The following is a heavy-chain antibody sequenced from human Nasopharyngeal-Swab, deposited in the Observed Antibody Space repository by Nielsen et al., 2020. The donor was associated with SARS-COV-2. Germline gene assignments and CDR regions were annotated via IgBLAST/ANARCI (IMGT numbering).Heavy chain of an antibody. J-gene: IGHJ4*02. CDR2: MYHDGRT. D-gene: IGHD3-10*01. V-gene: IGHV3-66*01. CDR3: AREFYYRFDY. Sequence: VRQAPGKGLEWVSVMYHDGRTNYTDSVKGRFTISRDNSKNTVYLQMNSLRAEDTAVYYCAREFYYRFDYWGQGTLVTVSS.